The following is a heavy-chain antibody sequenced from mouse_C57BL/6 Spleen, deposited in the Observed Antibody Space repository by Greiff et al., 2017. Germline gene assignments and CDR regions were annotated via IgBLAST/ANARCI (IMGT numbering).Heavy chain of an antibody. CDR3: ARGIYYYGSSYEEFDY. CDR2: IYPRDGST. J-gene: IGHJ2*01. Sequence: QVQLQLSDAELVKPGASVKISCKVSGYTFTDHTLHWMKQRPEQGLEWIGYIYPRDGSTKYNEKFKGKATLTADKSSSTAYLQLSSLTSEDPAVYFCARGIYYYGSSYEEFDYWGHGTTLTVSS. CDR1: GYTFTDHT. V-gene: IGHV1-78*01. D-gene: IGHD1-1*01.